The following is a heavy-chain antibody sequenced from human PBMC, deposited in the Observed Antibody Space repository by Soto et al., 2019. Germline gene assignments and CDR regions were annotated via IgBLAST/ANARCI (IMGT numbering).Heavy chain of an antibody. CDR1: GFTFSSYG. J-gene: IGHJ6*02. CDR3: AKLGSGYYYYYYGMDV. D-gene: IGHD3-22*01. CDR2: ISYDGSNK. Sequence: GGSLRLSCAASGFTFSSYGMHWVRQAPGKGLGWVAVISYDGSNKYYADSVKGRFTISRDNSKNTLYLQMNSLRAEDTAVYYCAKLGSGYYYYYYGMDVWGQGTTVTVSS. V-gene: IGHV3-30*18.